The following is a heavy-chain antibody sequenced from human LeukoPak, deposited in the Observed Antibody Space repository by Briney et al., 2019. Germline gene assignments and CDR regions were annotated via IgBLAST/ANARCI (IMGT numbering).Heavy chain of an antibody. D-gene: IGHD4-17*01. CDR3: ATEGLYGVVSPSGAFDI. J-gene: IGHJ3*02. CDR2: FDPEDGET. V-gene: IGHV1-24*01. Sequence: ASVKVSCKASGGTFSSYAISWVRQAPGKGLEWMGGFDPEDGETIYAQKFQGRVTMTEDTSTDTAYMELSSLRSEDTAVYYCATEGLYGVVSPSGAFDIWGQGTMVTVSS. CDR1: GGTFSSYA.